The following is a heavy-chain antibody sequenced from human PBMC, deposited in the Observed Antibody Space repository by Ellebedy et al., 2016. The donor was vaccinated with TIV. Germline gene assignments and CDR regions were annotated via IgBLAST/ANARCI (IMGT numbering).Heavy chain of an antibody. CDR3: ARFGWGDYGGNFIWY. CDR1: GYTFSNYW. J-gene: IGHJ4*02. V-gene: IGHV5-51*01. CDR2: IYPADSNT. D-gene: IGHD4-23*01. Sequence: GESLKISCKASGYTFSNYWIGWVRQMPGKGLEWMGIIYPADSNTRYSPSFEGQVTISADKSISTAYLQWSGLKASDTAMYYCARFGWGDYGGNFIWYWGQGTLVTVSS.